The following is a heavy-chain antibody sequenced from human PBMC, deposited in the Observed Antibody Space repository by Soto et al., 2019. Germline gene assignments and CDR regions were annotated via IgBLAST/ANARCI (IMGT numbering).Heavy chain of an antibody. D-gene: IGHD6-13*01. Sequence: QVQLQESGPGLVKPSETLSLTCTVSGGSISSYYWSWIRQPPGKGLEWIGYIYYSGSTNYNPSLMSRVTISVNTSTNQFSLKLSPVSAADTAVYYCAREGVSSSWYNYYGMDVWGQGTTVTVSS. CDR3: AREGVSSSWYNYYGMDV. V-gene: IGHV4-59*01. J-gene: IGHJ6*02. CDR2: IYYSGST. CDR1: GGSISSYY.